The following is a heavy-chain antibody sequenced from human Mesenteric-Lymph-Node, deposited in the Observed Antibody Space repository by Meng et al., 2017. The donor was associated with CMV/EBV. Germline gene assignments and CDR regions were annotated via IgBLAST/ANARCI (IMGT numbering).Heavy chain of an antibody. D-gene: IGHD5-12*01. CDR1: GFTFSDYS. J-gene: IGHJ4*02. CDR3: ARDNDYTNYY. V-gene: IGHV3-21*01. CDR2: ITNSGSRI. Sequence: GGSLRLSCAASGFTFSDYSMNWVRQAPGKGLEWVASITNSGSRIHYADSVKGRFTISRDNAKNSLYLQMNSLRVEDTAVYYCARDNDYTNYYWGQGTLVTVSS.